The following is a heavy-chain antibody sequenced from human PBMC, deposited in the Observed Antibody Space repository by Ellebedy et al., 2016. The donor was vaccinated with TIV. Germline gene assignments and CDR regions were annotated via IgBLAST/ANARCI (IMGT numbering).Heavy chain of an antibody. CDR2: IFSNDEK. V-gene: IGHV2-26*01. Sequence: SGPTLVXPTETLTLTCTVSGFSLSNARMGVSWIRQPPGKALEWLAHIFSNDEKSYSTPLKSRLTISKDTSKSQVVLTMTNMDPVDTATYYCARMETVTTTVWVHYYGMDVWGQGTTVTVSS. J-gene: IGHJ6*02. CDR1: GFSLSNARMG. D-gene: IGHD4-17*01. CDR3: ARMETVTTTVWVHYYGMDV.